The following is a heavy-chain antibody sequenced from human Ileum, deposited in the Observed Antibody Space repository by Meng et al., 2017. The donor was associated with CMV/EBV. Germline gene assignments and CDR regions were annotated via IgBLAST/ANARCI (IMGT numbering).Heavy chain of an antibody. CDR3: ANLIASDY. CDR1: GFTFRNYA. CDR2: IGASGGST. D-gene: IGHD2/OR15-2a*01. V-gene: IGHV3-23*01. Sequence: EVHLLESGGDLVQPGGSLRLSCAASGFTFRNYAMTWVRQAPGKGLEWVAGIGASGGSTYYADSVSGRFIISRDNSKSTLYLQMNRLRAEDTAIYYCANLIASDYWGQGTLVTVPQ. J-gene: IGHJ4*02.